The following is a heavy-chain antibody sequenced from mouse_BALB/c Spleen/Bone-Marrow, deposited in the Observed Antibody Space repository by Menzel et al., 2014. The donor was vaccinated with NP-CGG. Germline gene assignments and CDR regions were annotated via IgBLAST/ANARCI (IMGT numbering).Heavy chain of an antibody. CDR2: INPDSSMI. Sequence: EVQLVESGGGLVQPGGSLKISCAASGFDFSRYWMNWVRQAPGKGLEWIGEINPDSSMINYTPSLKDKFIISRDNAKNTLFLQMSKVKPEDTALYYCARPETGSWFAYWGQGTLVTVSA. D-gene: IGHD4-1*01. V-gene: IGHV4-1*02. J-gene: IGHJ3*01. CDR1: GFDFSRYW. CDR3: ARPETGSWFAY.